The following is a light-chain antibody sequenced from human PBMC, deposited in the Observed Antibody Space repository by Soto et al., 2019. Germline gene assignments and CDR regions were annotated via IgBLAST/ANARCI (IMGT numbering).Light chain of an antibody. V-gene: IGKV1-5*01. CDR1: QIIGSS. J-gene: IGKJ2*01. CDR3: QQYYSYPYT. CDR2: DAS. Sequence: DIQMTQSPSTLSASVGDRVTITCRASQIIGSSLAWYQQKPGKAPKLLIYDASTLQSGVPSSSSGSESGTEYTFTIINLQPNDSATYYCQQYYSYPYTFGQETKLEIK.